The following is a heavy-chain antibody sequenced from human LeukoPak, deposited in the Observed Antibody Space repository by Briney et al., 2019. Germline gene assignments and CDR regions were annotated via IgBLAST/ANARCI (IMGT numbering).Heavy chain of an antibody. V-gene: IGHV4-61*02. CDR1: GGSISSSSYY. CDR3: AREASSSWSGTYYFDY. J-gene: IGHJ4*02. Sequence: SETLSLTCTVSGGSISSSSYYWSWIRQPAGKGLEWIGRIYTSGSTNYNPSLKSRVTMSVDTSKNQFSLKLSSVTAADTAVYYCAREASSSWSGTYYFDYWGQGTLVTVSS. CDR2: IYTSGST. D-gene: IGHD6-13*01.